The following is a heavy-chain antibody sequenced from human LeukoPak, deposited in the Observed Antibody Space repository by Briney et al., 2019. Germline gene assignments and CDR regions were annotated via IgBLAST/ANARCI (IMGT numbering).Heavy chain of an antibody. CDR3: AKAYFDSNGYYSAPFFGD. V-gene: IGHV3-74*01. Sequence: GGSLRLSCAASGFTFSSYWMYWVRQAPGKGLVWVARINSDASSTTYADSVEGRFTISRDNAKNTVYLQMNSLRVEDTALYYCAKAYFDSNGYYSAPFFGDWGQGTLVTVSS. J-gene: IGHJ4*02. CDR1: GFTFSSYW. CDR2: INSDASST. D-gene: IGHD3-22*01.